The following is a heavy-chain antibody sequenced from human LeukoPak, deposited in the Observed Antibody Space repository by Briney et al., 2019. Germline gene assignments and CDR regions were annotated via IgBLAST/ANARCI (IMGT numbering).Heavy chain of an antibody. D-gene: IGHD6-6*01. CDR1: GGSFSGYY. Sequence: SETLSLTCAVYGGSFSGYYWSWIRQPPGKGLEWIGEINHSGSTNYNPSLKSRVTISVDTSKNQFSLKLSSVTAADTAVYYCARARKRYSSSSGRSDVWGKGTTVTVSS. CDR2: INHSGST. CDR3: ARARKRYSSSSGRSDV. V-gene: IGHV4-34*01. J-gene: IGHJ6*04.